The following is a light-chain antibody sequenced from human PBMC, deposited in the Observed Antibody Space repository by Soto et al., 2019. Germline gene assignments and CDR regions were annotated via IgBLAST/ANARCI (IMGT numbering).Light chain of an antibody. J-gene: IGKJ2*01. Sequence: DIQMTQSPSSLSASVGDRVTITCRTSRSISSYLNWYQQKPGKAPKVLIYAASSLHSGVPSRFSGSGSGTDFTLTISSLQPEDFATYYCQQSYSTPYTFGQGTKLEIK. CDR2: AAS. CDR1: RSISSY. CDR3: QQSYSTPYT. V-gene: IGKV1-39*01.